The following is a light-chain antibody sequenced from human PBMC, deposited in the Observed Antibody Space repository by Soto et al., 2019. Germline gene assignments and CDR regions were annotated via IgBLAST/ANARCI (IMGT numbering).Light chain of an antibody. CDR2: ENN. Sequence: QSVLTQPPSVSAAPGQKVTISCSGSSSNIANNYVSWYQQLPGTAPKLLIHENNKRPSGIPDRFSGSKSGTSATLDITGLQTADEAEYYCGTWDSGLSVGGVFGGGTKLT. CDR3: GTWDSGLSVGGV. J-gene: IGLJ3*02. V-gene: IGLV1-51*02. CDR1: SSNIANNY.